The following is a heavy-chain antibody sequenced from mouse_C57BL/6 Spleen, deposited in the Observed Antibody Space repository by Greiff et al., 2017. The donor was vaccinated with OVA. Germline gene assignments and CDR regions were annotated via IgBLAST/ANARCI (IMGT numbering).Heavy chain of an antibody. V-gene: IGHV5-4*03. D-gene: IGHD3-1*01. CDR1: GFTFSSYA. J-gene: IGHJ1*03. CDR2: ISAGGSYT. Sequence: EVMLVESGGGLVKPGGSLKLSCAASGFTFSSYAMSWVRQTPEKRLEWVATISAGGSYTYYTDNVKGRFTISRDNAKNNRYLQMSHLKSEDTAMYYCARARFDVWGTGTTVTVSA. CDR3: ARARFDV.